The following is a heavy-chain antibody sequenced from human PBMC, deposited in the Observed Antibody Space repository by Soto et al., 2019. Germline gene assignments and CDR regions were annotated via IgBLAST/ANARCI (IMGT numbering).Heavy chain of an antibody. CDR3: ARGGYYYYYYMDV. CDR1: GFTFSSYS. J-gene: IGHJ6*03. CDR2: ISSSSSTI. V-gene: IGHV3-48*01. Sequence: GGSLRLSCAASGFTFSSYSMNWVRQAPGKGLEWVSYISSSSSTIYYADSVKGRFTISRDNAKNSLYLQMNSLRAEDTAVFYCARGGYYYYYYMDVWGKGTTFTVSS.